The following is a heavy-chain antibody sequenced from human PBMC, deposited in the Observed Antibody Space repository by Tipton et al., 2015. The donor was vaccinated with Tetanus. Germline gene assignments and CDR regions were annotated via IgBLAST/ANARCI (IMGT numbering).Heavy chain of an antibody. J-gene: IGHJ4*02. Sequence: SGFIFSSYGIHWVRQAPGKGLEWVAVSWYDGTDKYHADSVKGRFTISRDNSKNTLYLQMNSLRAEDTAVYYCAREADCSGGSCFSGDFDNWGQGTQVTVSS. CDR2: SWYDGTDK. CDR3: AREADCSGGSCFSGDFDN. CDR1: GFIFSSYG. D-gene: IGHD2-15*01. V-gene: IGHV3-33*01.